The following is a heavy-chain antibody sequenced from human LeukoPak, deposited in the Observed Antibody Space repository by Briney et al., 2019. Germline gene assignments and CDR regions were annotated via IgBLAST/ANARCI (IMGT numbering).Heavy chain of an antibody. J-gene: IGHJ6*02. CDR2: ISSSSSTI. V-gene: IGHV3-48*02. Sequence: GGSLRLSCAASGFSFGSYSMNWVRQAPGKWLEWVSYISSSSSTIYYADSVKGRFTISRDNAKNSLHLQMNSLRDEDTAVYYCASRHYYYYGMDVWGQGTTVTVSS. CDR3: ASRHYYYYGMDV. CDR1: GFSFGSYS.